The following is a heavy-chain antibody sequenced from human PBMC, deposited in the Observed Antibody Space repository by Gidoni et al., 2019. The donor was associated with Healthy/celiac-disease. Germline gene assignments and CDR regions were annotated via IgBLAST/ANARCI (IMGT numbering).Heavy chain of an antibody. CDR2: ISYDGSNK. CDR1: GFTFSSYG. D-gene: IGHD2-21*02. Sequence: QVQLVESGGGVVQPGRSLRLSCAASGFTFSSYGMHWVRQAPGKGLEWVAVISYDGSNKYYADSVKGRFTISRDNSKNTLYLQMNSLRAEDTAVYYCAKGGGDSDYYFDYWGQGTLVTVSS. CDR3: AKGGGDSDYYFDY. J-gene: IGHJ4*02. V-gene: IGHV3-30*18.